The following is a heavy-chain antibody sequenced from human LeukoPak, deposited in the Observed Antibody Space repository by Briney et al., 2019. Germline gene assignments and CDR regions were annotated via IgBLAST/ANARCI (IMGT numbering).Heavy chain of an antibody. J-gene: IGHJ4*02. CDR1: GFSFSTSW. D-gene: IGHD5-18*01. Sequence: GGSLRLSCAASGFSFSTSWMSWVRQAPGKGLEWVANIGQDGSEKYYVDSVKGRFTISRDNAKNSLYLQMNSLRAEDTAVYYCARDLRYSQGIDYWGQGTLVTVSS. CDR3: ARDLRYSQGIDY. V-gene: IGHV3-7*01. CDR2: IGQDGSEK.